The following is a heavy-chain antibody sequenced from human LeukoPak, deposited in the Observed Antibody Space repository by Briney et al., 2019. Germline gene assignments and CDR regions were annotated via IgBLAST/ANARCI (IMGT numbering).Heavy chain of an antibody. V-gene: IGHV4-34*01. CDR3: AREVPDYGEIMDV. J-gene: IGHJ6*03. CDR1: GGSFSGYY. D-gene: IGHD4-17*01. Sequence: MPSETLSLTCAVYGGSFSGYYWSWIRQPPGKGLEWIGEINHSGSTNYNPSLKSRVTISVDTSKNQFSLKLSSVTAADTAVYYCAREVPDYGEIMDVWGKGTTVTVSS. CDR2: INHSGST.